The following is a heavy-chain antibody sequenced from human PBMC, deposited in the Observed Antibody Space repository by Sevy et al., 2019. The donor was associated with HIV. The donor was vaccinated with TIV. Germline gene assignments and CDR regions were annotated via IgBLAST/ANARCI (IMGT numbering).Heavy chain of an antibody. D-gene: IGHD3-3*01. CDR2: ISSDGVST. J-gene: IGHJ6*02. V-gene: IGHV3-64D*06. CDR1: GFSFSNSA. CDR3: VKDPDYNFWRGDYGMDV. Sequence: GESLKISCSGSGFSFSNSAMNWVRQTPGKGLKYVSAISSDGVSTYYTDSVRGRFTISRDNSKNTLYLQMSSLRVEDTAVYYCVKDPDYNFWRGDYGMDVWGQWTTVTVSS.